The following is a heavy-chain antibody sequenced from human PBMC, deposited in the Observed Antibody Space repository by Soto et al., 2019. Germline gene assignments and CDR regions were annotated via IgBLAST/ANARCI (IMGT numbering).Heavy chain of an antibody. CDR1: GYSISSGYY. Sequence: SETLSLTCAVSGYSISSGYYCGWIRQPPGKGLEWIGSIYHSGNTYYNPSLKSRVTISVDTSKNHFSLKLSSVTAADTAVYYCARARIVVAGTIVDYWGQGTLVTVSS. D-gene: IGHD6-19*01. CDR3: ARARIVVAGTIVDY. CDR2: IYHSGNT. J-gene: IGHJ4*02. V-gene: IGHV4-38-2*01.